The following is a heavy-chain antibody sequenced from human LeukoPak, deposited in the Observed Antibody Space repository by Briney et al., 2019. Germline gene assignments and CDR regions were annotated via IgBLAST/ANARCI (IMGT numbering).Heavy chain of an antibody. CDR1: GGSISSYY. CDR2: IYYRGST. V-gene: IGHV4-59*01. Sequence: SETLSLTCTVSGGSISSYYWSWIRQPPGKGLEWIGYIYYRGSTNYNPSLKSRVTISVDTSKNQFSLKLSSVTAADTAVYYCARDGRISYDFWSGYYEGAFDIWGQGTMVTVSS. J-gene: IGHJ3*02. CDR3: ARDGRISYDFWSGYYEGAFDI. D-gene: IGHD3-3*01.